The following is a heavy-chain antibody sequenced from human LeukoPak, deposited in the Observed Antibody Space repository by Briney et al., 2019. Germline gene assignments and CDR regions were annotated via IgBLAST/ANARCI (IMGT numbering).Heavy chain of an antibody. CDR1: GFIFSRST. V-gene: IGHV3-23*01. CDR3: AKGNGASGGTGLFDY. Sequence: SGGSLRLSCAASGFIFSRSTMSWVRQAPGKGLEWVSAISASGGSTYYADSVKGRFSISRDNSKNTLYLQMNSLRAEDTAAYYCAKGNGASGGTGLFDYWGQGNLVTVSS. CDR2: ISASGGST. J-gene: IGHJ4*02. D-gene: IGHD1-1*01.